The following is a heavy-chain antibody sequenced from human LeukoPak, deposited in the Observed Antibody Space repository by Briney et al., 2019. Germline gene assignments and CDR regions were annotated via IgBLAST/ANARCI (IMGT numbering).Heavy chain of an antibody. V-gene: IGHV3-7*04. D-gene: IGHD5-18*01. Sequence: PGGSLRLSCAASGFTFSSYWMSWVRQAPGKGLEWGANIKQDGSEKYYVDSVKGRFTISRDNAKNSLYLQMNSLRAEDTAVYYCARGGDTAMAYFDYWGQGTLVTVSS. CDR3: ARGGDTAMAYFDY. CDR2: IKQDGSEK. CDR1: GFTFSSYW. J-gene: IGHJ4*02.